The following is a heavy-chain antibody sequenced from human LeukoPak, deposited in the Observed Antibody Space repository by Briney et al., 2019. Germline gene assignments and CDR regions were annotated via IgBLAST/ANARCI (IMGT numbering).Heavy chain of an antibody. CDR1: GFIFSCYE. J-gene: IGHJ4*02. D-gene: IGHD5-24*01. V-gene: IGHV3-48*03. CDR3: ARGGRDGYTGG. CDR2: ITSSGRTI. Sequence: PGGSLGLCCAASGFIFSCYEMKWVREARGKGLERGSYITSSGRTIYYAEFVGGRFTTSRDNAKNSLKLQMNSLRAEDTADYYWARGGRDGYTGGWGQGTLVTVSS.